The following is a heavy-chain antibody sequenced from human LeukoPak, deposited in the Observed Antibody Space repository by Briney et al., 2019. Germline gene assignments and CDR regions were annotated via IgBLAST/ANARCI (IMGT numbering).Heavy chain of an antibody. CDR1: GFSFSGSW. V-gene: IGHV3-7*01. CDR3: ARDGQLWAQNWFDP. CDR2: MNPAGSEI. D-gene: IGHD5-18*01. J-gene: IGHJ5*02. Sequence: GGSLRLSCEASGFSFSGSWMSWVRQVPGKGLEWLADMNPAGSEILYVDSVKGRFTISRDNSKNSLYLQMDSLRAEDTAVYYCARDGQLWAQNWFDPWGQGTLVTVSS.